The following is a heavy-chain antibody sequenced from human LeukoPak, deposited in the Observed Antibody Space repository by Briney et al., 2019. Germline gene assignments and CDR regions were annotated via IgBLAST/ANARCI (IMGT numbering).Heavy chain of an antibody. CDR1: GFTFSTYA. Sequence: GGSLRLSCAASGFTFSTYAMSWVRQAPGKGLEWVSVVSGTGGRTYYADSVKGRFTISRDNSKNTLYLQMNSLRAEDTAVYYCARLVCSTIPCYGKFYFDSWGQGTLVPVSS. V-gene: IGHV3-23*01. CDR3: ARLVCSTIPCYGKFYFDS. CDR2: VSGTGGRT. D-gene: IGHD2-2*01. J-gene: IGHJ4*02.